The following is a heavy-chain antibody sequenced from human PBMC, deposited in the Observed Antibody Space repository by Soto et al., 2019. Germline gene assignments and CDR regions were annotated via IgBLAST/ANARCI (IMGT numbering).Heavy chain of an antibody. CDR3: AQYCSSTSCYGLSVDY. CDR2: INPNSGGT. V-gene: IGHV1-2*02. J-gene: IGHJ4*02. Sequence: ASVKVSCKASGYTFTGYYMHCVRQAPGQGLEWMGWINPNSGGTNYAQKFQGRVTMTRDTSISTAYMELSRLRSDDTAVYYCAQYCSSTSCYGLSVDYWGQGTLVTVSS. CDR1: GYTFTGYY. D-gene: IGHD2-2*01.